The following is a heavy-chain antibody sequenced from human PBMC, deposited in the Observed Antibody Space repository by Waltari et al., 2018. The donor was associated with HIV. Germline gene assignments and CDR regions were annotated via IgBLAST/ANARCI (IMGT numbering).Heavy chain of an antibody. D-gene: IGHD1-1*01. Sequence: EVQLVQSGAEVKKPGESLKISCKGSGYSFSNYWIGWVRQMPGKGLEWMGIIEPGVCDTRYRPYFQGQVTISADKSINTAYLQWSSLKASDTAMYYCARRWQLPNEYVDYWGQGTLVTVSS. CDR1: GYSFSNYW. CDR2: IEPGVCDT. J-gene: IGHJ4*02. V-gene: IGHV5-51*01. CDR3: ARRWQLPNEYVDY.